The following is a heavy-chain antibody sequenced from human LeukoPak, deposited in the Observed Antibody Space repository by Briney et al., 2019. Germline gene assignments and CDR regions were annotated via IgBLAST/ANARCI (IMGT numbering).Heavy chain of an antibody. CDR1: GGSISSYY. V-gene: IGHV4-59*12. CDR3: ARDGTYYYAFDI. CDR2: MYDSGST. J-gene: IGHJ3*02. Sequence: SETLSLTCTVSGGSISSYYWSWLRQPPGKGLEWIGYMYDSGSTNYNPSLKSRVTISVDTSKNQFSLKLSSVTAADTAVYYCARDGTYYYAFDIWGQGTMVTVSS. D-gene: IGHD3-10*01.